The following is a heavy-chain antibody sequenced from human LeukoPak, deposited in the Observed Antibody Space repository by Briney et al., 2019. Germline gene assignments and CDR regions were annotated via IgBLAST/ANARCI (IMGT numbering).Heavy chain of an antibody. CDR1: GFTFSSYG. V-gene: IGHV3-30*02. CDR2: IRYDGNSE. D-gene: IGHD5-24*01. Sequence: PGGSLRLSCAASGFTFSSYGMRWVRQAPGKGLEWVAFIRYDGNSEFYVDSVKGRFTISRDNSKNTLYLQMNSLRAEDTAVYYCAKGGDGYNYGSYFDYWGQGTLVTVSS. CDR3: AKGGDGYNYGSYFDY. J-gene: IGHJ4*02.